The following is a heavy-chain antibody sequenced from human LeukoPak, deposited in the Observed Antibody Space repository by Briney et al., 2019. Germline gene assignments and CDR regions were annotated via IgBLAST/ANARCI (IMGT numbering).Heavy chain of an antibody. V-gene: IGHV4-34*01. J-gene: IGHJ6*03. D-gene: IGHD5-24*01. CDR1: GGSFSGYY. Sequence: SETLSLTCAVYGGSFSGYYWSWIRQPPGKGLEWIGEINHSGSTNYNPSLKSRVTISVDTSKNQFSLKLSSVTATDTAVYYCARDRALDGYYMDVWGKGTTVTISS. CDR3: ARDRALDGYYMDV. CDR2: INHSGST.